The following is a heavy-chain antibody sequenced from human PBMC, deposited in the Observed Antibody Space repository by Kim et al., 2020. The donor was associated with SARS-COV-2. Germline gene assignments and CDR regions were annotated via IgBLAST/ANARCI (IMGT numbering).Heavy chain of an antibody. D-gene: IGHD6-13*01. CDR2: IYYSGST. V-gene: IGHV4-31*03. J-gene: IGHJ4*02. CDR3: ARVGLNIAAAGAGDY. Sequence: SETLSLTCTVSGGSISSGGYYWSWIRQHPGKGLEWIGYIYYSGSTYYNPSLKSRVTISVDTSKNQFSLKLSSVTAADTAVYYCARVGLNIAAAGAGDYWGQGTLVTVSS. CDR1: GGSISSGGYY.